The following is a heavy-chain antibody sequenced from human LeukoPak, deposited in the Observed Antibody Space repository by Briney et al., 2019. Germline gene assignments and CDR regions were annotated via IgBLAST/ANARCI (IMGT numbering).Heavy chain of an antibody. Sequence: GGSLRLSCAASGFTFSDYSMNWVRQAPGKGLGWISYISGSGSVSYYEDSVKGRFTISRDNAKNSLYLQMNSLRDEDTALYYCARDGGFGFLAAFDIWGQGTMVTVSS. CDR2: ISGSGSVS. V-gene: IGHV3-48*02. CDR3: ARDGGFGFLAAFDI. CDR1: GFTFSDYS. J-gene: IGHJ3*02. D-gene: IGHD3-10*01.